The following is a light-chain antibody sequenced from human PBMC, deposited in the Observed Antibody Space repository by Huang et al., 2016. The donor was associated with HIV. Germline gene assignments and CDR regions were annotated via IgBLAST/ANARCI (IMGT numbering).Light chain of an antibody. CDR1: QSVSSN. V-gene: IGKV3-15*01. J-gene: IGKJ1*01. CDR2: AAS. CDR3: QQYNNWPRT. Sequence: EIVMTQSPATLSVSPGERATLSCRASQSVSSNLAWYQQKPGQAPRVLIYAASTRATGIPDRFSGSGSGTEFTLTISSLQSEDFAVYYCQQYNNWPRTFGQGTKVEIK.